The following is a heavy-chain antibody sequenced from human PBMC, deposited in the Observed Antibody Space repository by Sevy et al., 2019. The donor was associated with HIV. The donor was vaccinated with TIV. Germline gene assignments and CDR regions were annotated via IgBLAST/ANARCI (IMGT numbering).Heavy chain of an antibody. CDR2: IKQDGSEE. J-gene: IGHJ4*02. CDR1: GFTLSYSW. Sequence: GGSLRLSCAASGFTLSYSWMSWVRQAPGKELEWVGNIKQDGSEEYYVDSVKGRFTISRDNAKKSLYLQMNSLRDEDTAVYYCARDANWGWDYWGQGTVVTVSS. CDR3: ARDANWGWDY. V-gene: IGHV3-7*03. D-gene: IGHD7-27*01.